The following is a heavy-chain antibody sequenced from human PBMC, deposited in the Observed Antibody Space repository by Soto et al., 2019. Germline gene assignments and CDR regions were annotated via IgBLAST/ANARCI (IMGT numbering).Heavy chain of an antibody. V-gene: IGHV4-59*08. CDR2: IYYSGNT. CDR3: ARVGYYDSSGYGGFQH. D-gene: IGHD3-22*01. J-gene: IGHJ1*01. CDR1: GGSISTYY. Sequence: PSETLSLTCSVSGGSISTYYWSWIRQPPGKGLEWLGYIYYSGNTNYNPSLKSRVTISVDTSKNQFSLKLNSVTAADTAVYYCARVGYYDSSGYGGFQHWGQGTLVTVSS.